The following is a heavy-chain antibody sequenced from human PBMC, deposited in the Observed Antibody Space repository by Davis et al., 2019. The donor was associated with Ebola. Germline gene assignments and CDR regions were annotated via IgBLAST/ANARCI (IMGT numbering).Heavy chain of an antibody. V-gene: IGHV4-59*08. J-gene: IGHJ5*02. CDR2: IYYSGST. CDR1: GGSISSSY. CDR3: AYRAGGGP. Sequence: MPSETLSLTCTVSGGSISSSYWSWIRQPPGKGPEWIGNIYYSGSTSYNPSLNSRVTISLDTSKDQFSLKLTSVTAADTAVYYGAYRAGGGPWGQGTLVTVSS. D-gene: IGHD1-14*01.